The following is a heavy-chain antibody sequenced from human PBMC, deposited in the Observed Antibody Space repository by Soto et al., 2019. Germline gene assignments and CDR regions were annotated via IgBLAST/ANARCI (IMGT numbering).Heavy chain of an antibody. CDR1: GFTFSRFG. Sequence: QVQLVESGGGVVQPGTSLRLSCAASGFTFSRFGMHWVRQAPGKGLEWVGVILNDGSNEKYADSVKGRFTISRDNSKNALYLQMNSLRAEDTAVYYCARDDDFDDNGLDYWGQGTLVTVSS. J-gene: IGHJ4*02. D-gene: IGHD4-17*01. CDR3: ARDDDFDDNGLDY. V-gene: IGHV3-33*01. CDR2: ILNDGSNE.